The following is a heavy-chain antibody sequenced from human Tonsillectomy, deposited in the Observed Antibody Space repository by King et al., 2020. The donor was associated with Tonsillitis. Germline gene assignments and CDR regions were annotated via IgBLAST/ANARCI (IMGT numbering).Heavy chain of an antibody. CDR2: IYWDDDK. CDR3: AQGGWGFDY. V-gene: IGHV2-5*02. J-gene: IGHJ4*02. Sequence: TLKESGPTLVKPTQTLTLTCTFSGFSLNTSGVGVGWIRQPPGKALEWLALIYWDDDKRYSPSLKSRLTITKDTSKNQVLLTMTNMDPVDTATYYCAQGGWGFDYWGQGTLVTVSS. D-gene: IGHD6-19*01. CDR1: GFSLNTSGVG.